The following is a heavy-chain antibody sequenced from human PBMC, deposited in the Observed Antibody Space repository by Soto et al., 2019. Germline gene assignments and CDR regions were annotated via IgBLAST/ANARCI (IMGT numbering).Heavy chain of an antibody. CDR1: GGTFSSYA. D-gene: IGHD2-15*01. J-gene: IGHJ5*02. CDR2: IIPIFGTA. CDR3: SRERVVAAAKGWFDP. Sequence: SVKVSCKASGGTFSSYAISWVRQAPGQGLEWMGGIIPIFGTANYAQKFQGRVTITADESTSTAYMELSSLRSEDTAVYYCSRERVVAAAKGWFDPWGQGTPVNVSS. V-gene: IGHV1-69*13.